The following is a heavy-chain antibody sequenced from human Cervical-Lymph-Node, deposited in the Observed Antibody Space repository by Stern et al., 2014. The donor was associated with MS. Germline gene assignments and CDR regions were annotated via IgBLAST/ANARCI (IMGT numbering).Heavy chain of an antibody. D-gene: IGHD5-24*01. CDR1: GYTFTDSY. CDR3: ARGGDGHTYSYLDY. J-gene: IGHJ4*02. Sequence: VQLVQSGAEVSKPGASVRGSCKASGYTFTDSYLHWVRQAPGQGLEWMGWIDPKTGGTNYAQKFQGWVTMTRDTSSGTVYMDLSRLRSDDTAVYYCARGGDGHTYSYLDYWGQGTLVTVSS. V-gene: IGHV1-2*04. CDR2: IDPKTGGT.